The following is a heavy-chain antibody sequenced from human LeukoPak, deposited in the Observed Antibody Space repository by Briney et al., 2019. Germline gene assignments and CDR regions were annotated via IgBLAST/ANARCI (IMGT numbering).Heavy chain of an antibody. CDR1: GLTFSSYG. CDR2: ISYDGSNK. J-gene: IGHJ6*02. D-gene: IGHD3-10*01. V-gene: IGHV3-30*03. Sequence: PGRSLRLSCAASGLTFSSYGMHWVRQAPGKGLEWVAVISYDGSNKYYADSVKGRFTISRDNSKNTLYLQMNSLRAEDTAVYYCAIDNSYYYGSGSSDYGMDVRGQGTTVTVSS. CDR3: AIDNSYYYGSGSSDYGMDV.